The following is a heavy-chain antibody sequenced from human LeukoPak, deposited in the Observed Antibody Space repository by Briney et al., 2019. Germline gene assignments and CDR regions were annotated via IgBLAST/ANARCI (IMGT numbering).Heavy chain of an antibody. CDR1: GFIFSDYW. V-gene: IGHV3-7*03. Sequence: PGGSLRLSCAASGFIFSDYWMSWVRQAPGKGLEWVANIKEDGSEKYYVDSVKGRFTISRDNSKNTLYVQVNSLGTEDTAAYYCAKGSYYDSSGPFYFDYWGQGTLVTVSS. CDR2: IKEDGSEK. D-gene: IGHD3-22*01. J-gene: IGHJ4*02. CDR3: AKGSYYDSSGPFYFDY.